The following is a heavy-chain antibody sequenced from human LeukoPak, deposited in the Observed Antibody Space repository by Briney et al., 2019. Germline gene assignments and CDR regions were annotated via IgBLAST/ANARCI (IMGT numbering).Heavy chain of an antibody. J-gene: IGHJ4*02. D-gene: IGHD3-22*01. V-gene: IGHV3-30-3*01. CDR1: GFSFSSYA. Sequence: PGGSLRLSCAASGFSFSSYAMHWVRQAPGKGLEWVALITSPGGHKYYADSVKGRFIISRDNSKDTLYLQMNSLRAEDTAVYYCAKDELLHIYDSSGVFDYWGQGTLVTVSS. CDR3: AKDELLHIYDSSGVFDY. CDR2: ITSPGGHK.